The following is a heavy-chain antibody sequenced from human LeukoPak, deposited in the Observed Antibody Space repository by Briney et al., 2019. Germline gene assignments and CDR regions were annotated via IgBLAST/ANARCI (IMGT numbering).Heavy chain of an antibody. CDR2: FDPEDGET. J-gene: IGHJ6*02. CDR1: GYTLTELS. D-gene: IGHD3-10*01. V-gene: IGHV1-24*01. CDR3: ARGRIIHYGSGSYYLHYYYYGMDV. Sequence: ASVKVSCKVSGYTLTELSMHWVRQAPGKGLEWMGGFDPEDGETIYAQKFQGRVTMTEDTSTDTAYMELSSLRSEDTAVYYCARGRIIHYGSGSYYLHYYYYGMDVWGQGTTVTVSS.